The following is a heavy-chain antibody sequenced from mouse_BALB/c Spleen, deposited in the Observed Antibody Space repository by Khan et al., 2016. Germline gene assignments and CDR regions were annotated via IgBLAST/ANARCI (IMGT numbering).Heavy chain of an antibody. Sequence: QIQLVQSGPELKRPGKTVKISCKASGYTFTNYGINWVKQAPGKGLKWMGWINTYSGESTYADDFKGRFALSLETSANTAYLQINNLKHEDTATYFCARYRYYYGSSRYFDVWGAGTTVTVSS. CDR1: GYTFTNYG. V-gene: IGHV9-3-1*01. D-gene: IGHD1-1*01. CDR3: ARYRYYYGSSRYFDV. CDR2: INTYSGES. J-gene: IGHJ1*01.